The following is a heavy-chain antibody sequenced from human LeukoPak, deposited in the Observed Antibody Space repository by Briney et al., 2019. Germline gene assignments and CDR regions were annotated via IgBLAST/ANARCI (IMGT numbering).Heavy chain of an antibody. CDR1: GGSISNYY. CDR3: TRGAGWLIDY. Sequence: SETLSLTCTVSGGSISNYYWSWIRQPPGKGLEWIGYIYYSGSTYYNPSLKSRVTISADTSKNHFSLKLNSVTTADTAVYYCTRGAGWLIDYWGQGILVTVSS. CDR2: IYYSGST. D-gene: IGHD3-16*01. J-gene: IGHJ4*02. V-gene: IGHV4-59*01.